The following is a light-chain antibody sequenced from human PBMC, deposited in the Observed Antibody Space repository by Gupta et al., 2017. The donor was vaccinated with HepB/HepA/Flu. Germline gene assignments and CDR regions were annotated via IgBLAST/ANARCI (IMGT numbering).Light chain of an antibody. Sequence: QSVLTQPPSASGTPGQRVTISCSGSSSNIGGNTVNWYQQVPGTAPKLLIHSNNERPSGGPDRFSGSKSGASASLAISRLQSEDEADYYCSTWDDSLNGYVFGTGTTVTVL. J-gene: IGLJ1*01. CDR1: SSNIGGNT. CDR2: SNN. V-gene: IGLV1-44*01. CDR3: STWDDSLNGYV.